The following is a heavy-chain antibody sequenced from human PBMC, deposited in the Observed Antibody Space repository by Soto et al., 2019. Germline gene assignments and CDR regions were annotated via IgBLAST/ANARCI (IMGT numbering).Heavy chain of an antibody. J-gene: IGHJ6*02. CDR2: VTGSSSNK. D-gene: IGHD2-2*01. CDR1: GFSFSNYY. V-gene: IGHV3-21*01. Sequence: EVQLVEYGGGLVKPGGSLSLSCAGSGFSFSNYYINWVRQAPGKGLEWVSSVTGSSSNKYYADSVRGRFTISRDNAKNSLYLEMNNLRVEDTAVYDCAKDSRFWEVWGQGTTVTVSS. CDR3: AKDSRFWEV.